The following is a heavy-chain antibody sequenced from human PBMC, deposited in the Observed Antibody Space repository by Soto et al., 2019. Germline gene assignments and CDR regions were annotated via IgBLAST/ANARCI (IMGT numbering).Heavy chain of an antibody. CDR1: GFTFTRYS. Sequence: PGGSLRLCCAASGFTFTRYSMNWVRQAPGKGLEWVSSISSTTNYIYYGDSMKGRFTISRDNAKNSLYPEMNSLRAEDTAVYYCARESEDLTSNFDYWGQGTLVTVSS. CDR2: ISSTTNYI. J-gene: IGHJ4*02. V-gene: IGHV3-21*06. CDR3: ARESEDLTSNFDY.